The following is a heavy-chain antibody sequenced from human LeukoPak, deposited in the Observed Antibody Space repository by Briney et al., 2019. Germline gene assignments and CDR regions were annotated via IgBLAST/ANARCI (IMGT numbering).Heavy chain of an antibody. CDR3: ARAGNRSGYSYGSFPYYFDY. J-gene: IGHJ4*02. Sequence: PSETLSLTCTVSGGSISSHYWSWIRQPPGKGLEWIGYIYYSGSTNYNPSLKSRVTISVDTSKNQFSLKLSSVTAADTAVYYCARAGNRSGYSYGSFPYYFDYWGQGTLATVSS. V-gene: IGHV4-59*11. CDR2: IYYSGST. D-gene: IGHD5-18*01. CDR1: GGSISSHY.